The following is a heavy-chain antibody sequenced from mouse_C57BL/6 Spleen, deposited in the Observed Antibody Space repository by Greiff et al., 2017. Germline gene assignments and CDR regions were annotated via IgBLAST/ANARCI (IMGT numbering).Heavy chain of an antibody. J-gene: IGHJ4*01. CDR3: ARDYGNFQYYYAMDY. CDR2: IDPEDGET. CDR1: GFNIKDYY. V-gene: IGHV14-2*01. Sequence: VQLQQSGAELVKPGASVKLSCTASGFNIKDYYMHWVKQRTEQGLEWIGRIDPEDGETKYAPKFQGKATITADTSSNTAYLQLSRLTSEDTAVYYCARDYGNFQYYYAMDYWGQGTSVTVSS. D-gene: IGHD2-1*01.